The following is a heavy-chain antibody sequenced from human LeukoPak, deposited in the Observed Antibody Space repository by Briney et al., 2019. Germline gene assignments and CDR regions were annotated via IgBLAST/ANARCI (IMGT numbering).Heavy chain of an antibody. V-gene: IGHV3-74*01. CDR3: PRFYGGSALDN. CDR2: INSDGFSI. Sequence: PGGSLRLSCAVSGFTFSAYWMHWVRQAPGKGLVWVSRINSDGFSIAYADSVKGRFTISRDNAKNTLYLHMNSLRAEDTAVYYCPRFYGGSALDNWGQGTMVTVSS. J-gene: IGHJ3*02. CDR1: GFTFSAYW. D-gene: IGHD3-16*01.